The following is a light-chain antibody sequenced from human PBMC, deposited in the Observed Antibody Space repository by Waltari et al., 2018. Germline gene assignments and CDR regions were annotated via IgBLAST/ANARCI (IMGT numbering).Light chain of an antibody. J-gene: IGKJ4*01. CDR1: QSVSNF. CDR3: QQRTNWPLT. Sequence: EIVLTQSPATLSLSPGARATLSCRASQSVSNFLAWYQQKPGQAPRLLIYDASRRAAGIPARFSGSGSGTDFTLTISRLEPEDFAVFYCQQRTNWPLTFGGGTKLEVK. V-gene: IGKV3-11*01. CDR2: DAS.